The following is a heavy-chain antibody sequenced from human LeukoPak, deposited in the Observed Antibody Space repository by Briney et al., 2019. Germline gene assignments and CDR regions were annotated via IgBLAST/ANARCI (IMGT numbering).Heavy chain of an antibody. CDR2: IGYDGSNR. CDR3: ARGYSSSWFPFDY. J-gene: IGHJ4*02. D-gene: IGHD6-13*01. V-gene: IGHV3-33*01. CDR1: GFTFSTYG. Sequence: ARTLTLSCDAYGFTFSTYGMHRVRQAPGPCLDQVSVIGYDGSNRYYADSVKGRFTISRDNSKNTLYLQMNSLRAEDTAVYYCARGYSSSWFPFDYWGQGTLVTVSS.